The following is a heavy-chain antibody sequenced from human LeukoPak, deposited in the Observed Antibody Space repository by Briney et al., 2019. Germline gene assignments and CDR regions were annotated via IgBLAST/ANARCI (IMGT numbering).Heavy chain of an antibody. Sequence: PGGSLRLSCAASGFTFSSYAMHWVRQAPGKGLEWVAVISYDGSNKYYADPVKGRFTISRDNSKNTLYLQMNSLRAEDTAVYYCARGGSSSFMYFDYWGQGTLVTVSS. J-gene: IGHJ4*02. CDR2: ISYDGSNK. CDR3: ARGGSSSFMYFDY. CDR1: GFTFSSYA. V-gene: IGHV3-30-3*01. D-gene: IGHD6-6*01.